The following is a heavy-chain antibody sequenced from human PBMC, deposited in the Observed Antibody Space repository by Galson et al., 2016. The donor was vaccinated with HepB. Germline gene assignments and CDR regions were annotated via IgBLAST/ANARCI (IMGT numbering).Heavy chain of an antibody. CDR2: SNGGNGQT. J-gene: IGHJ4*02. V-gene: IGHV1-3*01. CDR3: ARDLRFLD. Sequence: SVKVSCKASGYTFTSYSIHWVRQAPGQRLEWMGWSNGGNGQTRYSHKFQGRVTITTDTPASTAYIELSGLTSEDTAVYYGARDLRFLDWGRGTLVTVPS. CDR1: GYTFTSYS. D-gene: IGHD3-3*01.